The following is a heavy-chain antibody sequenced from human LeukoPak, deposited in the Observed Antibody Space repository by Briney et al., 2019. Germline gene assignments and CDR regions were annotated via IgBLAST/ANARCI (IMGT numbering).Heavy chain of an antibody. CDR2: IYYSGST. D-gene: IGHD6-13*01. CDR3: ARGLSGSSWSFDY. Sequence: SETLSLTCTVSGGSIRSSYYYWGWIRQPPGKGLEWIGSIYYSGSTYYNPSLKSRVTISVDTSKNQFSLKLSSVTAADTAVYYCARGLSGSSWSFDYWGQGTLVTVSS. J-gene: IGHJ4*02. V-gene: IGHV4-39*01. CDR1: GGSIRSSYYY.